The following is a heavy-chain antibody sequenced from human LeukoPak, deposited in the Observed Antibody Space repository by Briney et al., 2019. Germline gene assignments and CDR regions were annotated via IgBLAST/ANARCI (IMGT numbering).Heavy chain of an antibody. Sequence: PSETLSLTCTVSGGSISSYYWSWIRQPPGKGLEWIGYIYYSGSTNYNPSLKSRVTMSVDTSKNQFSLKLSSVTAADTAVYYCARDGGSRDAFDIWGQGTMVTVSS. CDR1: GGSISSYY. D-gene: IGHD1-26*01. CDR2: IYYSGST. J-gene: IGHJ3*02. CDR3: ARDGGSRDAFDI. V-gene: IGHV4-59*01.